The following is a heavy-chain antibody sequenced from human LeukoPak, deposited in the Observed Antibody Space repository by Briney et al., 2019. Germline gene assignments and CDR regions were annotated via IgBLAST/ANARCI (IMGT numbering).Heavy chain of an antibody. CDR1: GFTVSSNY. D-gene: IGHD5-18*01. V-gene: IGHV3-53*01. CDR3: ASTDTAMAPFDY. CDR2: IYSGGST. J-gene: IGHJ4*02. Sequence: PGGSLRLSCAASGFTVSSNYMSWVRQAPGKGLEWVSVIYSGGSTYYADSVKGRFTISRDNSKNTLYLQMNSLRAEDTAVYYCASTDTAMAPFDYWGQGTLVTVSS.